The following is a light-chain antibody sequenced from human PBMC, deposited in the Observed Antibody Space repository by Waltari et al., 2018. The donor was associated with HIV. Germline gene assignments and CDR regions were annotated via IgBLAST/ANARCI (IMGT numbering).Light chain of an antibody. Sequence: DIQMTPSPSTLSASVGDRVTITCRARNNISSGLAWYQQKPGKVPKLLFYKASILESGVPVRFSGSDSGTQFTLTISSLQPDDFATYYCHQYGTFGQGTKVEIK. CDR1: NNISSG. CDR3: HQYGT. V-gene: IGKV1-5*03. CDR2: KAS. J-gene: IGKJ1*01.